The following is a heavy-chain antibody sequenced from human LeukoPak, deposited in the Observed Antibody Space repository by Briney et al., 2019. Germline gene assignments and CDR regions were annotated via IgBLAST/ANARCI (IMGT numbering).Heavy chain of an antibody. CDR1: GFTFSSYS. Sequence: GGSLRLSCAASGFTFSSYSMNWVRQAPGKGLEWVSSISSSSSYIYYADSVKGRFTISRDNAKNSLYLQMNSLRAEDTAVYYCARDPVTTDYCYYGMDVWGQGTTVTVSS. CDR3: ARDPVTTDYCYYGMDV. D-gene: IGHD4-17*01. V-gene: IGHV3-21*01. J-gene: IGHJ6*02. CDR2: ISSSSSYI.